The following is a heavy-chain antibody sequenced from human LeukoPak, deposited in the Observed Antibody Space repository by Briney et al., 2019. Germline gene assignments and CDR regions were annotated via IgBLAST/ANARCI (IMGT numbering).Heavy chain of an antibody. V-gene: IGHV3-73*01. Sequence: GGSLRLSCAASGFTFSSYSMNWVRQASGKGLEWVGRIRSKANSYATAYAASVKGRFTISRDDSKNTAYLQMNSLKTEDTAVYYCTRHVPLRFPFDYWGQGTLVTVSS. CDR3: TRHVPLRFPFDY. D-gene: IGHD4-17*01. CDR1: GFTFSSYS. CDR2: IRSKANSYAT. J-gene: IGHJ4*02.